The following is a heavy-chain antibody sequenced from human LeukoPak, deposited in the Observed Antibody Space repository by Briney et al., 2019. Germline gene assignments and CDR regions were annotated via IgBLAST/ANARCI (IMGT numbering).Heavy chain of an antibody. CDR2: IYYSGST. CDR1: GGSISSHY. J-gene: IGHJ4*02. CDR3: ARVALRRWLQPSYYFDY. V-gene: IGHV4-59*11. Sequence: KASETLSLTCTVSGGSISSHYWSWIRQPPGKGLEWIGYIYYSGSTNYNPSLKSRVTISVDTSKNQFSLKLSSVTAADTAVYYCARVALRRWLQPSYYFDYWGQGTLVTVSS. D-gene: IGHD5-24*01.